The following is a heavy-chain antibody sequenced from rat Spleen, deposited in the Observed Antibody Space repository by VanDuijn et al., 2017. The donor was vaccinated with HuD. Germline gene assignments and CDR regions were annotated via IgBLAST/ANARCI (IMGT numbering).Heavy chain of an antibody. V-gene: IGHV5-7*01. Sequence: EVQLVESGGGLVQPGRSMKLSCAASGFTFSDYNMAWVRQAPKKGLEWVATIIYDGTRTHYRDSVKGRFTISRDNAKSTLYLQMDSLRSEDTATYYCARHLSRTPYYFDYWGQGVMVIVSS. CDR3: ARHLSRTPYYFDY. J-gene: IGHJ2*01. CDR2: IIYDGTRT. D-gene: IGHD3-4*01. CDR1: GFTFSDYN.